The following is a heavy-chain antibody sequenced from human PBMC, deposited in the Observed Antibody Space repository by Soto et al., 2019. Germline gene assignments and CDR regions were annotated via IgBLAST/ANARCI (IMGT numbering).Heavy chain of an antibody. CDR2: INAGNGNT. CDR3: ARKKVVIAVAGTYYYYYMDV. CDR1: GYTFTSYA. D-gene: IGHD6-19*01. Sequence: ASVKVSCKASGYTFTSYAMHWVRQAPGQRLEWMGWINAGNGNTKYSQKFQGRVTITRDTSASTAYMELSSLRSEDTAVYYCARKKVVIAVAGTYYYYYMDVWGKGTTVTVSS. J-gene: IGHJ6*03. V-gene: IGHV1-3*01.